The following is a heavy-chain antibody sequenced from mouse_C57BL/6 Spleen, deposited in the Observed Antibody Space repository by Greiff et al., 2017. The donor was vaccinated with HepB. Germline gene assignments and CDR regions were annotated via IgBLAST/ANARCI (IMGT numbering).Heavy chain of an antibody. Sequence: EVKLMESGGGLVQPGGSLSLSCAASGFTFTDYYMSWVRQPPGQALEWLGFIRNKANGYTTEYSASVKGRFTISRDNSQSILYLQMNALRAEDSATYYGARYRGDYGFAYWGQGTLVTVSA. CDR2: IRNKANGYTT. CDR3: ARYRGDYGFAY. V-gene: IGHV7-3*01. CDR1: GFTFTDYY. J-gene: IGHJ3*01. D-gene: IGHD2-4*01.